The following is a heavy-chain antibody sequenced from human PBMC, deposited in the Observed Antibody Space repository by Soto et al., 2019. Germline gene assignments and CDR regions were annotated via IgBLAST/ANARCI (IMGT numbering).Heavy chain of an antibody. CDR3: ARDNSAANGVLDH. D-gene: IGHD1-1*01. V-gene: IGHV1-46*01. Sequence: QVQLVQSGAEVKNPGASVKLSCKASGYTFTNYYLHWVRQAPGQGLEWVGMINPSARSASYAQKLRGRLTMDRDTTTTTVYMGLSRLTFEDTAVYFCARDNSAANGVLDHWGQGTLVTVSS. CDR1: GYTFTNYY. CDR2: INPSARSA. J-gene: IGHJ4*02.